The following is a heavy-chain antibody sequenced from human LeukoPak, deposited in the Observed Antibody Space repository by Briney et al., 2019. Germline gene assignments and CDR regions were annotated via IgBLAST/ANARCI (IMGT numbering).Heavy chain of an antibody. CDR2: IYPDDSDT. CDR3: AIGRGGQQLGDY. J-gene: IGHJ4*02. CDR1: EYSFPNYC. D-gene: IGHD6-13*01. Sequence: GESLKISCKHSEYSFPNYCIGWVRQMPGKGLEWIGIIYPDDSDTRYSPSFQGQVTISPDKSISTAYLQWSSLKASDTAMYYCAIGRGGQQLGDYWGQGTLVTVSS. V-gene: IGHV5-51*01.